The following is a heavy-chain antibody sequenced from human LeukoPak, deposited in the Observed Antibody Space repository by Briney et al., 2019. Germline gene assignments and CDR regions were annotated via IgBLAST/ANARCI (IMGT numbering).Heavy chain of an antibody. CDR1: GFTVSSNY. J-gene: IGHJ4*02. CDR3: ARGMYSSGWYSDY. D-gene: IGHD6-19*01. V-gene: IGHV3-66*01. Sequence: PGGSLRLSCAASGFTVSSNYMSWVRQAPGKGLEWVSVIYSGGSTYYADSMKGRFTISRDNSKNTLYLQMNSLRAEDTAVYYCARGMYSSGWYSDYWGQGTLVTVSS. CDR2: IYSGGST.